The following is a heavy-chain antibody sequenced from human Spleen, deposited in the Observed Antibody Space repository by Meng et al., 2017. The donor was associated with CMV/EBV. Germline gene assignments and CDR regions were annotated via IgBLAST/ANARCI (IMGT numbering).Heavy chain of an antibody. CDR1: GYTLTDHY. Sequence: ASVKVSCKASGYTLTDHYVHWVRQAPGQGLEWMGWINPNSGATNYAWDFQGRFTMTRDTSISTAYMELSRLRFDDTAVYYCAREYISSWFDFWGQGTLVTVSS. V-gene: IGHV1-2*02. J-gene: IGHJ5*01. CDR2: INPNSGAT. CDR3: AREYISSWFDF. D-gene: IGHD1-1*01.